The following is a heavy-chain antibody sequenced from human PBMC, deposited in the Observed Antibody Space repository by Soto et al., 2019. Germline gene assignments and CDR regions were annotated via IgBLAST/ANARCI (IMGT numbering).Heavy chain of an antibody. CDR3: AKDYYDSSGYSWFDP. V-gene: IGHV3-23*01. CDR2: ISGSGGST. J-gene: IGHJ5*02. Sequence: GGSLRLSCAASGFTFSSYAMSWVRQAPGKGLEWVSAISGSGGSTYYADSVKGRFTISRDNSKNTLYLQMNSLRAEDTAVYYCAKDYYDSSGYSWFDPWGQGTLVTVSS. CDR1: GFTFSSYA. D-gene: IGHD3-22*01.